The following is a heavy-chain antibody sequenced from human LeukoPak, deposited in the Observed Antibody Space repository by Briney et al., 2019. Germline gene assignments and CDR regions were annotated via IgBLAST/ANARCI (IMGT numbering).Heavy chain of an antibody. CDR3: VRAGTYGVRGVISPDV. V-gene: IGHV4-4*07. CDR1: SDSINSYY. J-gene: IGHJ6*02. CDR2: IYPSGAT. Sequence: SETLSLTCTVSSDSINSYYWSWIRQTAGKGLEWIGRIYPSGATNYNPSLKSRATMSLDTSKNQFSLTLISVTAADTAVYYCVRAGTYGVRGVISPDVWGQGTTVTVSS. D-gene: IGHD3-10*01.